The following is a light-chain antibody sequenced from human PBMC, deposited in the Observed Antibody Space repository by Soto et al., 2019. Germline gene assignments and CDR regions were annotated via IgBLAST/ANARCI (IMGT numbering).Light chain of an antibody. CDR3: QQSYSTPTWT. CDR1: QSISSW. Sequence: DIQMTQSPSTLSASVGDRVTITCRASQSISSWLAWYQQKPGTAPKLLIYKASTLQTGVPSRFSGSGSGTEFTLTISSLQPDDFATYYCQQSYSTPTWTFGQGTKVEIK. CDR2: KAS. V-gene: IGKV1-5*03. J-gene: IGKJ1*01.